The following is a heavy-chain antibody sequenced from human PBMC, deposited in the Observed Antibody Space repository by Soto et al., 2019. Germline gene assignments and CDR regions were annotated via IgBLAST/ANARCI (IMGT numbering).Heavy chain of an antibody. CDR3: ARVLAVTTARGAFDI. D-gene: IGHD4-17*01. J-gene: IGHJ3*02. CDR2: INPNSGGT. CDR1: GYTFTGYY. Sequence: ASVKVSCKASGYTFTGYYMHWVRQAPGQGLEWMGWINPNSGGTNYAQKFQGWVTMTRDTSISTAYMELSRLRSDDTAVYYCARVLAVTTARGAFDIWGQGTMVTVS. V-gene: IGHV1-2*04.